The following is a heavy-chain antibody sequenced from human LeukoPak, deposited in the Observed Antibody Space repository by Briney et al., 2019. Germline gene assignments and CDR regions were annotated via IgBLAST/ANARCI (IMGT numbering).Heavy chain of an antibody. D-gene: IGHD3-22*01. J-gene: IGHJ4*02. CDR1: GFIFTDYS. V-gene: IGHV3-21*01. CDR3: ARDPYYYDSSGERDY. CDR2: ISSSSSYI. Sequence: GGSLRLSCAASGFIFTDYSMNWVRQAPGKGLEWVSSISSSSSYIYYADSVKGRFTISRDNAKNSLYLQMNSLRAEDTAVYYCARDPYYYDSSGERDYWGQGTLVTVSS.